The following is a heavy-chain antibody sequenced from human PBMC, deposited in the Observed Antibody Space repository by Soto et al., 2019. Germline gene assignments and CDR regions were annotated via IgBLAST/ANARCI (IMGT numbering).Heavy chain of an antibody. CDR3: AHRYGGNYYRSYFDS. J-gene: IGHJ4*02. Sequence: SSPTRVNPTQTLTVTCTFSGFSLSTSGAGLGWIPQSPRKAPQWLALISWTDEQRYNRALKSSLTITQDPSKHQVVLTMTALDPVDTATYFCAHRYGGNYYRSYFDSWGQGTLVTVSS. CDR1: GFSLSTSGAG. D-gene: IGHD3-10*01. CDR2: ISWTDEQ. V-gene: IGHV2-5*01.